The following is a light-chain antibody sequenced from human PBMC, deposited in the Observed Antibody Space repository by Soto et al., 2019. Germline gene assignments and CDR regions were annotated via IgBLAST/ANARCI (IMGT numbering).Light chain of an antibody. V-gene: IGLV4-60*02. CDR3: ETWDSNTRV. CDR2: LEGSGSY. J-gene: IGLJ3*02. CDR1: SGHSSYI. Sequence: QLVLTQSSSASASLGSSVKLTCTLSSGHSSYIIAWHQQQPGKARRYLMKLEGSGSYNKGSGVPDRFSGSSSGADRYLTISNLQFEDEADYYCETWDSNTRVFGGGTKVTVL.